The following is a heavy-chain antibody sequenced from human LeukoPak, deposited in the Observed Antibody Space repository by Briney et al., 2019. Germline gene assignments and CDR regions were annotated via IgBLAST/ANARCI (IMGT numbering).Heavy chain of an antibody. CDR3: ARKFGRYSYGTIYYYHHMDA. V-gene: IGHV4-34*01. J-gene: IGHJ6*03. Sequence: SETLSLTCAVYGGSFSGYNWSWIRQSPGKGLEWIGEINHSGSTNYNPSLKSRVTISVDTSKNQFSLKLSSVTAADTAVYYCARKFGRYSYGTIYYYHHMDAWGKGTTVTVSS. CDR1: GGSFSGYN. CDR2: INHSGST. D-gene: IGHD5-18*01.